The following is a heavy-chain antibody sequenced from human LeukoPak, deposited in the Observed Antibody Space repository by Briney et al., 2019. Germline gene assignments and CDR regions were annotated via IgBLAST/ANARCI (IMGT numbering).Heavy chain of an antibody. CDR3: ARDLDGYSALNWFDP. D-gene: IGHD5-12*01. CDR1: GGSISSNTYS. CDR2: IYYGGSA. J-gene: IGHJ5*02. V-gene: IGHV4-39*02. Sequence: PSETLSLTCTVSGGSISSNTYSWGWIRQPPGKGLEWIGSIYYGGSAYYNPSLKSRVTISVDTSKNHFSLKLSSVTAADTAVYYCARDLDGYSALNWFDPWGQGTLVTVSS.